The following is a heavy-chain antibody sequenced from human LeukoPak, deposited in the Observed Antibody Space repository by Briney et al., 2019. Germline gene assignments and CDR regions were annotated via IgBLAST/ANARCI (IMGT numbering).Heavy chain of an antibody. J-gene: IGHJ4*02. CDR2: ISGSGGST. CDR3: AKDYYDSSGIFDY. V-gene: IGHV3-23*01. D-gene: IGHD3-22*01. Sequence: GGSLRLSCAASGFIFSNYGMNWVRQAPGKGLEWVSAISGSGGSTYYADSVKGRFTISRDNSKNTLYLQMNSLRAEDTAVYYCAKDYYDSSGIFDYWGQGTLVTVSS. CDR1: GFIFSNYG.